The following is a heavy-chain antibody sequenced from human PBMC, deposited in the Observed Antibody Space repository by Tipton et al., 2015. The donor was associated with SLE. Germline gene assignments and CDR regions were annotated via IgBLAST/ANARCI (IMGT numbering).Heavy chain of an antibody. D-gene: IGHD6-13*01. V-gene: IGHV4-39*01. CDR2: IYYSGST. CDR1: GGSISSSSYY. J-gene: IGHJ4*02. CDR3: ARGEYSSSWYPFDY. Sequence: TLSLTCTVSGGSISSSSYYWGWIRQPPGKGLEWIGSIYYSGSTYYNPSLKSRVTISEDTSKNQFSLKLSSGTAADTAVYYCARGEYSSSWYPFDYWGQGTLVTVSS.